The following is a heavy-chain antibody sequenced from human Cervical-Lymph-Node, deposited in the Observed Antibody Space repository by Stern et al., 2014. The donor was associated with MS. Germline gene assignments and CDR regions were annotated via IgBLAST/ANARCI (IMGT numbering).Heavy chain of an antibody. CDR3: ARDADLGNTGYGMDV. J-gene: IGHJ6*02. V-gene: IGHV1-69*01. CDR2: IIPIFGTA. Sequence: QVQLGQSGAEVKKPGSSVKVSCKTSRDTFNNYGISWVRQAPGQGLEWMGGIIPIFGTANYAQNFHDNVTISADESSSTVYVEVSSLRYEDTAVYYCARDADLGNTGYGMDVWGQGTTVIVSS. D-gene: IGHD1-1*01. CDR1: RDTFNNYG.